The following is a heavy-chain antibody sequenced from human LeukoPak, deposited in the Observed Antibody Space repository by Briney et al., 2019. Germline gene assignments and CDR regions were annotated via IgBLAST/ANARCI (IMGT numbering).Heavy chain of an antibody. CDR3: ARSGVVVTATRDY. V-gene: IGHV3-7*01. D-gene: IGHD2-21*02. CDR1: GFTFSNYW. J-gene: IGHJ4*02. CDR2: IKQDGSEK. Sequence: GGSLRLSCAASGFTFSNYWMSWVCQAPGKGLEWVANIKQDGSEKHYVDSVKGRFTISTDNAKNSMDLQMNSLRAEDTAVYYCARSGVVVTATRDYWGQGTLVTVSS.